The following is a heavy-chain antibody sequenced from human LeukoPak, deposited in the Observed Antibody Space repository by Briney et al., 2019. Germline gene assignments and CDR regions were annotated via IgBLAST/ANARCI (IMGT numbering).Heavy chain of an antibody. CDR2: MSISSDYI. D-gene: IGHD5-18*01. CDR3: AKGGGDTAMVTVFDY. Sequence: GGSLRLSCTASGFRFSSYSMNWVRQAPGKGLEWVSSMSISSDYIYYVDSVRGRFTISRDNAKNSLYLQMNSLRAEDTALYYCAKGGGDTAMVTVFDYWGQGTLVTVSS. J-gene: IGHJ4*02. V-gene: IGHV3-21*04. CDR1: GFRFSSYS.